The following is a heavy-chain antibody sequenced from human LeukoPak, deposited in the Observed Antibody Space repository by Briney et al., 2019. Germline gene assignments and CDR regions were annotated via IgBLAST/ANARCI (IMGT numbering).Heavy chain of an antibody. CDR2: TYYRSKLYN. CDR1: GDSFSSNSAA. CDR3: ARGPILEEGYFDY. J-gene: IGHJ4*02. Sequence: SQTLSLTCAISGDSFSSNSAAWNWVRQSPSRGLEWLGRTYYRSKLYNDYAVCVKSLITNNPDTSKNQFSLQLNSVTPEDTAVYYCARGPILEEGYFDYWGQGTLVTVSS. D-gene: IGHD5-24*01. V-gene: IGHV6-1*01.